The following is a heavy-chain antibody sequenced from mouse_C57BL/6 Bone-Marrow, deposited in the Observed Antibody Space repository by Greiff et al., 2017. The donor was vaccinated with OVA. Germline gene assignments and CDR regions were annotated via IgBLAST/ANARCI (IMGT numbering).Heavy chain of an antibody. Sequence: EVQLQESGPELVKPGASVKIPCKASGYTFTDYNMDWVKQSHGKSLEWIGDINPNNGGTIYNQKFKGKATLTVDKSSSTAYMEHRSLTSEDTAVYYCARAYYSNSYFDYWGQGTTLTVSS. CDR1: GYTFTDYN. D-gene: IGHD2-5*01. CDR2: INPNNGGT. J-gene: IGHJ2*01. V-gene: IGHV1-18*01. CDR3: ARAYYSNSYFDY.